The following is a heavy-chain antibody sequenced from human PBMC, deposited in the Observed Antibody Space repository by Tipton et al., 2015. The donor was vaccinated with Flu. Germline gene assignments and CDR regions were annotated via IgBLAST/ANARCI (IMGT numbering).Heavy chain of an antibody. D-gene: IGHD4-11*01. CDR2: IYTSGTT. Sequence: LRLSCTVSGASISSGSYYWSWIRQPAERGLEWVGRIYTSGTTDYNSSLESRVTVSADTSKNQFSLKLTSVTAADTAVYYCASATTVTTSGMDVWGQGTTVTVSS. CDR1: GASISSGSYY. J-gene: IGHJ6*02. CDR3: ASATTVTTSGMDV. V-gene: IGHV4-61*02.